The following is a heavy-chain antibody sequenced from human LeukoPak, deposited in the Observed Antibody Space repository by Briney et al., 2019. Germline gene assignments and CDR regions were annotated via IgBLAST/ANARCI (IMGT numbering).Heavy chain of an antibody. V-gene: IGHV4-34*01. CDR3: ARGLYGMDV. CDR2: INHSGST. J-gene: IGHJ6*02. CDR1: GGSFSGYY. Sequence: SETLSLTCAVYGGSFSGYYWSWIRQPPGKGLECIGEINHSGSTNYNPSLKSRVTISVDTSKNQFSLKLSSVTAADTAVYYCARGLYGMDVWGQGTTVTVSS.